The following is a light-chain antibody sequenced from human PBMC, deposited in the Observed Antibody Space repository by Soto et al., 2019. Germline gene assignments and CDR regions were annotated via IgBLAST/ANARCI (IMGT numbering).Light chain of an antibody. J-gene: IGKJ5*01. V-gene: IGKV3D-20*01. Sequence: EIVLTQSPGTLSLSPGESATLSCRTSQTTSGKYLAWYQQRPGLAPRLLIYDASNRATGIPARFSGSGSGTDFTLTISSLEPEDFAVYYCQQYGSSPLITFGQGTRLEIK. CDR1: QTTSGKY. CDR2: DAS. CDR3: QQYGSSPLIT.